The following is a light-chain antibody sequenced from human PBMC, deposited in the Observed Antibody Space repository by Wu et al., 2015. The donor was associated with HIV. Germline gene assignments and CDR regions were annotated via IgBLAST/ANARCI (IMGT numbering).Light chain of an antibody. CDR2: AAS. CDR1: QSIDTY. V-gene: IGKV1-39*01. CDR3: QQSYNTPRT. Sequence: DTQMTQSPSSLSASVGDRVTIICRTSQSIDTYLNWYQQKPGKAPKLLIYAASSLQSGVPSRFSGSGSGTDFTLTISSLQPEDFATYYCQQSYNTPRTFGQGTKVEIK. J-gene: IGKJ1*01.